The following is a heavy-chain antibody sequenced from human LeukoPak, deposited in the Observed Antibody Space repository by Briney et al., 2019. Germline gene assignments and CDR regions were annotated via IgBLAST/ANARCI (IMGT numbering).Heavy chain of an antibody. J-gene: IGHJ4*02. CDR2: INPNSGGT. D-gene: IGHD1-26*01. CDR3: ASGSGSYTLTKIDY. V-gene: IGHV1-2*02. Sequence: ASVKVSCKASGYTFTGYYIHWVRQAPGQGLEWVGWINPNSGGTNYAQKFQGRVTMTRDTSISTAYMELTRLRSDDTAVYYCASGSGSYTLTKIDYWGQGTLVTVSS. CDR1: GYTFTGYY.